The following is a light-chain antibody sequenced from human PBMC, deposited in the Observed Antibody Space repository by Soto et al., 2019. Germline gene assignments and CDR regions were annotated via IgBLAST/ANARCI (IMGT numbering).Light chain of an antibody. CDR1: QGTRND. CDR2: AAS. V-gene: IGKV1-17*01. Sequence: DIQMTQSPSSLSASVGDRVTITCRASQGTRNDLDWFQQKPAKAHERLIYAASSLQSEVPSRFSGRGYETEFALTISSLLAEEFATYYCLQYNTFPWTFGQGTKVEIK. J-gene: IGKJ1*01. CDR3: LQYNTFPWT.